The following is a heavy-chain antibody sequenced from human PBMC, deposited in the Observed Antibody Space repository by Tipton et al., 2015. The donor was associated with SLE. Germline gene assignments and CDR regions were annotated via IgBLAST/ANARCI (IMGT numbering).Heavy chain of an antibody. CDR2: IYYSGST. Sequence: LRLSCTVSGGSISSSSYYWGWIRQPPGKGLEWIGSIYYSGSTYYNPSLKSRVTISVDTSKNHFSLKLSSVTAADTAAYYCARDRGGIVETACYFDLWGRGTLVTVSS. CDR3: ARDRGGIVETACYFDL. D-gene: IGHD1-26*01. V-gene: IGHV4-39*07. CDR1: GGSISSSSYY. J-gene: IGHJ2*01.